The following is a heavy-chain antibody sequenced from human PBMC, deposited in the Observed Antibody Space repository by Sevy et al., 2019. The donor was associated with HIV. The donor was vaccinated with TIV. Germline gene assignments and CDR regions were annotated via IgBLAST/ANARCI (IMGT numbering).Heavy chain of an antibody. Sequence: SLTCTVSGGSISSYYWSWIRQPPGKGLEWIGYIYYSGSTNYNPSLKSRVTISVDTSKNQFSLTLSSVTAADTAVCYCASMTTAPDYYGMDVWGQGTTVTVSS. V-gene: IGHV4-59*13. D-gene: IGHD4-17*01. CDR2: IYYSGST. CDR3: ASMTTAPDYYGMDV. J-gene: IGHJ6*02. CDR1: GGSISSYY.